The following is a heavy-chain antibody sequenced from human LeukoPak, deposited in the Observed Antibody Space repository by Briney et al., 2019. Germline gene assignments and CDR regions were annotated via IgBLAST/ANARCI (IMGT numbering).Heavy chain of an antibody. D-gene: IGHD6-13*01. Sequence: SETLSLTCAVSGGSISSSNWWSWVGQPPGKGLEWIGEIYHSGSTNYNPSLKSRVTISVDKSKNQFSLKLSSVTAADTAVYYCASGIAAAGASAFDLWGRGTLVTVSS. CDR1: GGSISSSNW. J-gene: IGHJ2*01. CDR2: IYHSGST. V-gene: IGHV4-4*02. CDR3: ASGIAAAGASAFDL.